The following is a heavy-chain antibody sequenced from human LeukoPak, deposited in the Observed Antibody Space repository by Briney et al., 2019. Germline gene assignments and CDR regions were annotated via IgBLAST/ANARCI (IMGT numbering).Heavy chain of an antibody. CDR2: ISDSGGSI. CDR1: GFTFSSYA. Sequence: GGSLRLSCAASGFTFSSYAMSWVRQAPGKGLAWVSGISDSGGSIYYADSVKGRFTISRDNSKNTLYLQMNSLRADDTAVYYCGKAGGQGYWFDPWGQGTLVTVSS. D-gene: IGHD1-26*01. V-gene: IGHV3-23*01. J-gene: IGHJ5*02. CDR3: GKAGGQGYWFDP.